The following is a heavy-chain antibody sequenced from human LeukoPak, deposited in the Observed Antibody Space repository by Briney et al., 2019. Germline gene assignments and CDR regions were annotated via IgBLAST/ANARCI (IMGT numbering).Heavy chain of an antibody. J-gene: IGHJ4*02. V-gene: IGHV1-2*06. CDR3: ARDLPSPGISVAEDY. Sequence: GASVKVSCRASGYTFTGYYMFWLRQAPGQGLEWMGRINPDSGGTNYAQKFQGRVTMTRDTSITTAYMELSSLRSDDTAVYYCARDLPSPGISVAEDYWGQATLVTVSS. CDR1: GYTFTGYY. CDR2: INPDSGGT. D-gene: IGHD6-19*01.